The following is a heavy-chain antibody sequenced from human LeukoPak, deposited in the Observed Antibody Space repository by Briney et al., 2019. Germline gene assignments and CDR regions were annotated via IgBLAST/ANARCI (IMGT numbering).Heavy chain of an antibody. CDR3: ARGLDYDILTGPLEGDY. V-gene: IGHV3-64*02. CDR1: GFTFSSYA. J-gene: IGHJ4*02. CDR2: ISSNGGST. Sequence: GGSLRLSCAASGFTFSSYAMHWVRQAPGKGLEYVSAISSNGGSTYYADSVKGRFTIPRDNSKNTLYLQMNNLRADDTAVYYCARGLDYDILTGPLEGDYWGQGTLVTVSS. D-gene: IGHD3-9*01.